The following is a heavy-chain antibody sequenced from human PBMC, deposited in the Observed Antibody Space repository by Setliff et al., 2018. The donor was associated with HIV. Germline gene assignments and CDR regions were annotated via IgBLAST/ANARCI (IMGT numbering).Heavy chain of an antibody. Sequence: ETLSLTCTVSGGSINNYYWSWIRQPPGKELEWIGYIYYSGNTNYNPSLKSRVTISVDTSKNQFSLKLNSVTAADTAVYYCARGFLNWLGFEQEYYGMDVWGQGTTVTVSS. CDR3: ARGFLNWLGFEQEYYGMDV. D-gene: IGHD3-3*01. J-gene: IGHJ6*02. CDR2: IYYSGNT. CDR1: GGSINNYY. V-gene: IGHV4-59*08.